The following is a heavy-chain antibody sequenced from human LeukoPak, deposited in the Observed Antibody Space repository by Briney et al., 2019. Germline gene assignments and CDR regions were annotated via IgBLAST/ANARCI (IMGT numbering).Heavy chain of an antibody. D-gene: IGHD5-12*01. CDR2: IHHSGST. Sequence: SETLSLICAVYGGSFRGYYWTWIRQPPGKGLEWIGEIHHSGSTNYNPSLKSRVTISVDTSKNQFSLKLSSVTAADTAVYYCARGGVVATPNWFDPWGQGTLVTVSS. CDR1: GGSFRGYY. V-gene: IGHV4-34*01. J-gene: IGHJ5*02. CDR3: ARGGVVATPNWFDP.